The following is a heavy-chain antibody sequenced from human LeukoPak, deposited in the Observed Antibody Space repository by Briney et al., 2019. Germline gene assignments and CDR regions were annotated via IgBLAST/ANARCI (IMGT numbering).Heavy chain of an antibody. J-gene: IGHJ4*02. CDR1: GFTFSSYG. V-gene: IGHV3-33*01. Sequence: PGRSLRLSCAASGFTFSSYGMHWVRQAPGKGLEWVAVIWYDGSNKYYADSVKGRFTISRDNSKNTLYLQMTSLRAEDTAVYYCARDSSGWYVPLDYWGEETLVTVSS. CDR3: ARDSSGWYVPLDY. CDR2: IWYDGSNK. D-gene: IGHD6-19*01.